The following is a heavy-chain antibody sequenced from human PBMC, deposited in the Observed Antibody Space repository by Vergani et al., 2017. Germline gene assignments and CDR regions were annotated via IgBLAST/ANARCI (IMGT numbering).Heavy chain of an antibody. CDR3: AKNPGISTTRHYYAMDV. Sequence: LEESGGGSVTPGGSLRLSCAASGFKFSDHYMSWIRQAPGQGLEWVSHISPGASTVSYTDSVTGRFTVSRDNDNNSLTLDMTTLRVEDTAVYYCAKNPGISTTRHYYAMDVWGQGTTVTVSS. D-gene: IGHD1-1*01. J-gene: IGHJ6*02. CDR2: ISPGASTV. V-gene: IGHV3-11*04. CDR1: GFKFSDHY.